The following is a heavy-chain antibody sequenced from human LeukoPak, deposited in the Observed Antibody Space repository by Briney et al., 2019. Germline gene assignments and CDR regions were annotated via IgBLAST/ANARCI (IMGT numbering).Heavy chain of an antibody. J-gene: IGHJ6*02. D-gene: IGHD6-13*01. CDR1: GYTFTSYG. V-gene: IGHV1-18*01. CDR3: ASGTAAGTMGYYYYGMDV. CDR2: ISAYNGNT. Sequence: ASVKVSCKASGYTFTSYGISWVRQAPGQGLEWMVWISAYNGNTNYAQNIQGRVTMSTDTSTSTAYMKLRSLRSDDTAVYYCASGTAAGTMGYYYYGMDVWGQGTTVTVSS.